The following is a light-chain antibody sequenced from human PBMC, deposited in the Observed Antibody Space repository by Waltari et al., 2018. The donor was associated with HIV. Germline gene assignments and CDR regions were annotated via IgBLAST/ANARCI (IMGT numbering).Light chain of an antibody. J-gene: IGKJ1*01. CDR1: QSVSRSY. V-gene: IGKV3-20*01. CDR3: QQYGGSSWT. Sequence: ELVLTQSPGTLSLSPGDRATLSCMASQSVSRSYLAWYQHKPGQATRLLIYGAYSRATGIPDRFSGSGAGKDFTLTISRLEPEDCAVYFCQQYGGSSWTFGQGTKVEIK. CDR2: GAY.